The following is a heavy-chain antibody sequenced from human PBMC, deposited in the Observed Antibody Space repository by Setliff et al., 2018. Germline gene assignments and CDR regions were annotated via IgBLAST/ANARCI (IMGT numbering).Heavy chain of an antibody. CDR2: IKSRTEGGTT. Sequence: GGSLRLSCAASGFTFSNAWMSWVRQAPGKGLEWVGRIKSRTEGGTTDYAAPVKGRFTISRDDPGNTLYLQMSSLKTEDTAVYYCYTWLLYSSSWYRDHWGQGTQVTVSS. D-gene: IGHD6-13*01. CDR3: YTWLLYSSSWYRDH. J-gene: IGHJ4*02. V-gene: IGHV3-15*01. CDR1: GFTFSNAW.